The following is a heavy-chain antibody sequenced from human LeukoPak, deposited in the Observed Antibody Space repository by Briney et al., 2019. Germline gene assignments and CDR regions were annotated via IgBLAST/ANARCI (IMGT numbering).Heavy chain of an antibody. Sequence: ASVKVSCKASGYTFTSYDINWVRQATGQGLEWMGWMNPNSGNTGYAQKFQGRVTMTRNTSISTAYMELSSLRSEDTAVHYCARGVHYYDSSGYTILFDYWGQGTLVTVSS. D-gene: IGHD3-22*01. CDR3: ARGVHYYDSSGYTILFDY. CDR2: MNPNSGNT. J-gene: IGHJ4*02. CDR1: GYTFTSYD. V-gene: IGHV1-8*01.